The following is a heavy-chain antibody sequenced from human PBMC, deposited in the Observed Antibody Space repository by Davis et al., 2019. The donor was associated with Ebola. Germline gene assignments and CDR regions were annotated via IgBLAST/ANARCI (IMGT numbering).Heavy chain of an antibody. J-gene: IGHJ6*04. CDR2: INTNTGNP. D-gene: IGHD5-24*01. CDR1: GYTFTSYA. V-gene: IGHV7-4-1*02. CDR3: ARGDGLSTLNYYYYGMDV. Sequence: AASVKVSCKASGYTFTSYAMNWVRQAPGQGLEWMGWINTNTGNPMYAQGFTRRFVFSLDTSVSTAYLQISSLKAEDTAVYYCARGDGLSTLNYYYYGMDVWGKGTTVTVSS.